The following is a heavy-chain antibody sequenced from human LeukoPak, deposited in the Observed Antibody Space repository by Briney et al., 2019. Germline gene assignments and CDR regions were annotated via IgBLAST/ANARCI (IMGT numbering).Heavy chain of an antibody. Sequence: SETLSLTCAVYGGSFSGYYWSWIRQPPGKGLEWIGVINHSGSTNYNPSLKSRVTISVDTSKNQFSLKLSSVTAADTAVYYCARYYYDSSGYYVDYWGQGTLVTVSS. CDR1: GGSFSGYY. CDR3: ARYYYDSSGYYVDY. V-gene: IGHV4-34*01. CDR2: INHSGST. J-gene: IGHJ4*02. D-gene: IGHD3-22*01.